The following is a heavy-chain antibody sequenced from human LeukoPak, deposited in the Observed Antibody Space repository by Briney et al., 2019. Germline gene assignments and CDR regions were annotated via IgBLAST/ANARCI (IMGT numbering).Heavy chain of an antibody. Sequence: ASVKVSCKTSGYIFTDYDINWVRQATGQGLEWMGWMNPYSGGAGYAQNFQGRVTMTRDTSTSTAFMELSSLTSEDTAVYYCARGTRTQAPWGQGTLVTVSS. D-gene: IGHD1/OR15-1a*01. CDR3: ARGTRTQAP. CDR2: MNPYSGGA. J-gene: IGHJ5*02. CDR1: GYIFTDYD. V-gene: IGHV1-8*01.